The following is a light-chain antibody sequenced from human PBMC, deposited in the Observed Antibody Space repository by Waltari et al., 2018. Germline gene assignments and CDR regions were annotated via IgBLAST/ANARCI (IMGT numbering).Light chain of an antibody. CDR3: SSYTSSSTVV. V-gene: IGLV2-18*02. Sequence: QSALTQPPSVSGSPGQSVTISCTGTSTDVGSYNRVAWYQQSTGTAPKPIIYEVTHRPSGVPDRFSGSKSGNTASLTISGLQAEDEADYYCSSYTSSSTVVFGGGTKLTVL. CDR2: EVT. J-gene: IGLJ3*02. CDR1: STDVGSYNR.